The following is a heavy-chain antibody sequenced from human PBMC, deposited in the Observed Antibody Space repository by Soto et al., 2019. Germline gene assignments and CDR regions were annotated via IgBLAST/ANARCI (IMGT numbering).Heavy chain of an antibody. D-gene: IGHD3-10*01. CDR2: ISSSSSTI. CDR1: GFTFSSYS. Sequence: GGSLRLSCAASGFTFSSYSMNWVRQAPGKGLEWVSYISSSSSTIYYADSVKGRFTISRDNAKNSLYLQMNSLRAEDTAVYYCARGPLWFGELLHYWGQGTLVTVSS. V-gene: IGHV3-48*01. J-gene: IGHJ4*02. CDR3: ARGPLWFGELLHY.